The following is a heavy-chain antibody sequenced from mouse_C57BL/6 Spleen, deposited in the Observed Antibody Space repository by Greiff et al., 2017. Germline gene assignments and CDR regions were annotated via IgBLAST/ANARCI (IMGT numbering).Heavy chain of an antibody. CDR1: GYTFTSYW. Sequence: VQLQQPGAELVMPGASVKLSCKASGYTFTSYWMHWVKQRPGRGLEWIGEIDPSDSYTNYNQKFKGKSTLTVDKSSSTAYMQLSSLTSEDSAVYYCARKGDGYPLDFDVWGTGTTVTVSS. CDR2: IDPSDSYT. J-gene: IGHJ1*03. CDR3: ARKGDGYPLDFDV. V-gene: IGHV1-69*01. D-gene: IGHD2-3*01.